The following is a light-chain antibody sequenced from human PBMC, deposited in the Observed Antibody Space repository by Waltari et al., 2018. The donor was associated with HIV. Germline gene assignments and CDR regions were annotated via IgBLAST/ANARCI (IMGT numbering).Light chain of an antibody. CDR3: QQRSHWPLT. CDR2: DAS. Sequence: ETVLTQSPARLSLSPAARATLSCRANQRVSDFLAWYRQTPGQPPRLLIYDASTRATGTPARFSGSGSGTDVTLTISSLEPEDFAVYYCQQRSHWPLTFGGGTKVEMK. V-gene: IGKV3-11*01. CDR1: QRVSDF. J-gene: IGKJ4*01.